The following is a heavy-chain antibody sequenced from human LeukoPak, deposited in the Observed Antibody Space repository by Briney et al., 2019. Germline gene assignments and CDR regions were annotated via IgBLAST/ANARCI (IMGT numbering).Heavy chain of an antibody. CDR3: ARHVGGNLDY. J-gene: IGHJ4*02. V-gene: IGHV4-59*08. D-gene: IGHD4-23*01. CDR1: GGSISSYY. CDR2: INCSGYT. Sequence: SETLSLTCTVSGGSISSYYWSWIRQPPGKGLEWIGYINCSGYTSYNPSLKSRVTISIDTSKNQFSLKLSSVTAADTAVYYCARHVGGNLDYWGQGTLVTVSA.